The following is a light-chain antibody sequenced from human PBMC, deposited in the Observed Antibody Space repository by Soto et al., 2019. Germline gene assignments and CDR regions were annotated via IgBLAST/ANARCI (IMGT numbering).Light chain of an antibody. CDR2: DSS. CDR1: QSVSSY. V-gene: IGKV3-11*01. CDR3: QQRSVWPLT. Sequence: EIVLTQFPATLSFSPGDGATLSCRARQSVSSYLAWYQQSRGQAPRLLIYDSSNRATGVPARFSGSGSGTDFSLIISSLEPEDFAVYYCQQRSVWPLTFGGGTRVEIK. J-gene: IGKJ4*01.